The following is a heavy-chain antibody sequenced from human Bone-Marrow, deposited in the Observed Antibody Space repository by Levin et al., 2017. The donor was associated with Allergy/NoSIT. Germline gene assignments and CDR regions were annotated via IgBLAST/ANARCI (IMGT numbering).Heavy chain of an antibody. CDR2: ILWNNDRI. CDR1: GFTFNEHA. V-gene: IGHV3-9*01. CDR3: IKDMLPGGADV. D-gene: IGHD2-2*01. J-gene: IGHJ6*02. Sequence: PGGSLRLSCAGSGFTFNEHAMHWVRQAPGRGLEWVSGILWNNDRIDYADSVRGRFTVSRDNAKNSLNLQMNSLRPDDTGLFYCIKDMLPGGADVWGQGTTVTVSS.